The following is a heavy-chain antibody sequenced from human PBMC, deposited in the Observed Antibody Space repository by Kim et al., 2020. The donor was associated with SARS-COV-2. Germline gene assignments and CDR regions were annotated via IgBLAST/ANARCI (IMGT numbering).Heavy chain of an antibody. CDR2: ISYDGSNK. CDR3: AKAGDPPTYYYDGMDV. J-gene: IGHJ6*02. V-gene: IGHV3-30*18. CDR1: GFTFSSYG. Sequence: GGSLRLSCAASGFTFSSYGMHWVRQAPGKGLEWVAVISYDGSNKYYADSVKGRFTISRDNSKNTLYLQMNSLRAEDTAVYYCAKAGDPPTYYYDGMDVWGQGTTVTVSS.